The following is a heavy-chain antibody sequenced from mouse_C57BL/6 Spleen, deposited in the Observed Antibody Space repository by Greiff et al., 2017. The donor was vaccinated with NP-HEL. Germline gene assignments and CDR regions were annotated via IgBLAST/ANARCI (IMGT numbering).Heavy chain of an antibody. J-gene: IGHJ2*01. Sequence: EVQLQQSGPVLVKPGASVKMSCKASGYTFTDYYMNWVKQSHGKSLEWIGVINPYNGGTSYNQKFKGKATLTVDKSSSTAYMELNSLTSEDSAVYYCARSGSNYGDYWGQGTTLTVSS. CDR3: ARSGSNYGDY. CDR2: INPYNGGT. D-gene: IGHD3-1*01. V-gene: IGHV1-19*01. CDR1: GYTFTDYY.